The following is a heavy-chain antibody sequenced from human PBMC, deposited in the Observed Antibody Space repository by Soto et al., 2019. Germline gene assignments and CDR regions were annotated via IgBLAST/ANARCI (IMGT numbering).Heavy chain of an antibody. Sequence: QVQLVESGGDVVQPGRSLRLSCAASGFAFSSYAMHWVRQAPGKGLEWVAVISYNGDTTYYAESVKGRFTISRDNSKNTLYLRMNSLRAEDTAVYYCARDQNPGHPDYCDYWGQGTLVTVSS. CDR1: GFAFSSYA. CDR2: ISYNGDTT. J-gene: IGHJ4*02. CDR3: ARDQNPGHPDYCDY. V-gene: IGHV3-30-3*01.